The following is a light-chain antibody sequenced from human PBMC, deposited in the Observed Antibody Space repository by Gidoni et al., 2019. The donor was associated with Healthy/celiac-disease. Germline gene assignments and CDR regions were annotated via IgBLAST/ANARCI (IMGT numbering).Light chain of an antibody. CDR2: AAS. CDR1: QGISSY. Sequence: AIRMTQSPSSLSASTGDRVTITCRASQGISSYLAWYQQKPGKAPKLLIYAASTLQSGVPSRFSGSGSGTDFTLTISGLQSEYFATYYCQQYYSYPHTFGGVTKVEIK. CDR3: QQYYSYPHT. J-gene: IGKJ4*01. V-gene: IGKV1-8*01.